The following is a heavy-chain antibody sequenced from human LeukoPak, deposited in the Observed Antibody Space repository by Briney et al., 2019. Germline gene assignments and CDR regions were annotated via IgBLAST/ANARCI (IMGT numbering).Heavy chain of an antibody. Sequence: GASVKVSCKASGYTFTGYHMHWVRQAPGQGLEWMGWINPNNGGTNYAQKFQGRVTMTRDTSISTAYMELSRLRSDDTAVYYCARGGYYNTSGYHYVQGFDPWGQGTLVTVSS. V-gene: IGHV1-2*02. D-gene: IGHD3-22*01. CDR3: ARGGYYNTSGYHYVQGFDP. J-gene: IGHJ5*02. CDR1: GYTFTGYH. CDR2: INPNNGGT.